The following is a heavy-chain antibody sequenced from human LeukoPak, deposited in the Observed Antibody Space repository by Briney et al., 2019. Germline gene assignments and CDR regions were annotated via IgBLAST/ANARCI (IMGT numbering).Heavy chain of an antibody. V-gene: IGHV4-39*07. D-gene: IGHD5-12*01. CDR2: IYYGGST. CDR3: ARYHNGYDDY. CDR1: GGSISSSSYY. J-gene: IGHJ4*02. Sequence: PSETLSLTCTVSGGSISSSSYYWGWIHQPPGKGLEWIGSIYYGGSTFYNPSLRSRVTISLDRSKSQSSLKLRSVTGADTAVYYCARYHNGYDDYWGQGSLVTVSS.